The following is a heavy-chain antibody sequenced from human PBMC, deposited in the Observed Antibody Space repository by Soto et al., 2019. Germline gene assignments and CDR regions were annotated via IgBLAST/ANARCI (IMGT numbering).Heavy chain of an antibody. J-gene: IGHJ5*02. D-gene: IGHD3-22*01. Sequence: PSETLSLTCAVSGGSISSSNWWSWVRQPPGKGLEWIGEIYHSGSTNYNPSLKSRVTISVDKSKNQFSLKLSSVTAADTAVYYCARGLGEYYYDSSGYYGGYNWFDPWGQGTLVT. CDR3: ARGLGEYYYDSSGYYGGYNWFDP. V-gene: IGHV4-4*02. CDR2: IYHSGST. CDR1: GGSISSSNW.